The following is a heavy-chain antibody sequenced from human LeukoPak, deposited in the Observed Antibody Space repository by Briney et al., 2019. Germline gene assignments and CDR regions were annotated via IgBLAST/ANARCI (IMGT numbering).Heavy chain of an antibody. J-gene: IGHJ4*02. CDR2: ISWNSGSI. V-gene: IGHV3-9*01. CDR3: AKDAEWELLRVRFDY. CDR1: GFTFDDYA. Sequence: GRSLRLSCAVSGFTFDDYAMPWVRQAPGKGLEWVSGISWNSGSIGYADSVKGRFTISRDNAKNSLYLQMNSLRAEDTALYYCAKDAEWELLRVRFDYWGQGTLVTVSS. D-gene: IGHD1-26*01.